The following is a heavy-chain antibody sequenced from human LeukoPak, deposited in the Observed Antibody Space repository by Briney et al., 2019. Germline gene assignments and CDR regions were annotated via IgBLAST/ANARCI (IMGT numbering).Heavy chain of an antibody. CDR1: GGSINSDY. V-gene: IGHV4-59*01. Sequence: SETLSLTCTVSGGSINSDYWSWIRQPPGKGLEWLGYIYYSGSTNYNPSLKSRVTISVDTSKKQLSLNLRSLTAADTAVYYCARAFMPYYFETSGYYLDSWGQGILVTVSS. CDR3: ARAFMPYYFETSGYYLDS. J-gene: IGHJ5*01. CDR2: IYYSGST. D-gene: IGHD3-22*01.